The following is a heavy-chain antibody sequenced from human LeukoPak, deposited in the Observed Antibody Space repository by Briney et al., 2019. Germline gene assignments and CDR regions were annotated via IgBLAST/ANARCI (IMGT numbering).Heavy chain of an antibody. CDR1: GGSISSGGSY. CDR2: IYYSGST. Sequence: PSQTLSLTCTVSGGSISSGGSYWSWIRQHPGKGLEWIGYIYYSGSTYYNPSLKSRVTISVDTSKNQFSLKLSSVTAADTAVYYCARDQGCSSTSCYLTSYYYGMDVWGQGTTVTVSS. J-gene: IGHJ6*02. CDR3: ARDQGCSSTSCYLTSYYYGMDV. V-gene: IGHV4-31*03. D-gene: IGHD2-2*01.